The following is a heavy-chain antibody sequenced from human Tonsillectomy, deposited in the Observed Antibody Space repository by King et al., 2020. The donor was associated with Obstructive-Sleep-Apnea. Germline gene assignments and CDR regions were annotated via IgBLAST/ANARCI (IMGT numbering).Heavy chain of an antibody. Sequence: DVQLVESGGGLVQPGGSLRLSCAGSGFTFSNYEIHWVRQGVGKGLEWVAAIDDAGDTYYRGSVKGRFTVSRENAKNSVYLQMKSLRVGDTAVYYCVRGYDSSGTPPPFDHWGQGTLVTVSS. CDR1: GFTFSNYE. CDR2: IDDAGDT. D-gene: IGHD3-22*01. J-gene: IGHJ4*02. V-gene: IGHV3-13*04. CDR3: VRGYDSSGTPPPFDH.